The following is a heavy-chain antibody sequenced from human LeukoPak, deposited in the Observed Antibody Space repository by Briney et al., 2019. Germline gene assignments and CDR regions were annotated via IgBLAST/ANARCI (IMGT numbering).Heavy chain of an antibody. V-gene: IGHV3-30-3*01. CDR3: AREGYYGSGSPPSLYFDY. J-gene: IGHJ4*02. CDR2: TSSDLNVK. D-gene: IGHD3-10*01. Sequence: PGGSLRLSCAASGFTFRNYVIHWVRQVPGKGLEWVSVTSSDLNVKLYADSVKGRFTISRDNSRSTLYLQMNSLRPEDTAIYYCAREGYYGSGSPPSLYFDYWGQGTLVTVSS. CDR1: GFTFRNYV.